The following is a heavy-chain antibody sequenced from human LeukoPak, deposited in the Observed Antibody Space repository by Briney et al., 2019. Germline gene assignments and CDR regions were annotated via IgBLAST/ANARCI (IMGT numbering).Heavy chain of an antibody. CDR2: ISYDGSNK. CDR1: GFTFSSYA. Sequence: GRSLRLSCAASGFTFSSYAMHWVRQAPGKGLEWVAVISYDGSNKYYADSVKGRFTISRDNSKNTLYLQMNSLRAEDTAVYYCARDGSYYSQTEFDYWGQGTLVTVSS. J-gene: IGHJ4*02. CDR3: ARDGSYYSQTEFDY. V-gene: IGHV3-30-3*01. D-gene: IGHD3-10*01.